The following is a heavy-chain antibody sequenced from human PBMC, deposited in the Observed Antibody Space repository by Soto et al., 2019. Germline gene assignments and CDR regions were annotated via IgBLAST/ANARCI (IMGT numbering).Heavy chain of an antibody. D-gene: IGHD3-10*01. Sequence: SETLSLTCAVYGGSFSGYYWSWIRQPPGKGLEWIGEINHSGSTNYNPSLKSRVTISVDTSKNQFSLKLGSVTAADTAVYYCARGQPGVLWFGESDYIGHNWFDPWGQGTLVTVSS. CDR2: INHSGST. CDR3: ARGQPGVLWFGESDYIGHNWFDP. CDR1: GGSFSGYY. V-gene: IGHV4-34*01. J-gene: IGHJ5*02.